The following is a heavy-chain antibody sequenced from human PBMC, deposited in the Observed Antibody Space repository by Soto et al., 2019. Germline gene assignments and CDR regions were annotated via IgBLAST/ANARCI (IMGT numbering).Heavy chain of an antibody. Sequence: PSETLSLTCTVSNASISSGAYYWSWIRHHPGKGLEWIGYIYSSGSTYYNPSLKSRLTMSLDTSKNQFSLILSSVTAADTAVYYCARVKLAAALSPFDFWGQGTLVTVSS. V-gene: IGHV4-31*03. CDR3: ARVKLAAALSPFDF. D-gene: IGHD6-13*01. CDR2: IYSSGST. J-gene: IGHJ4*02. CDR1: NASISSGAYY.